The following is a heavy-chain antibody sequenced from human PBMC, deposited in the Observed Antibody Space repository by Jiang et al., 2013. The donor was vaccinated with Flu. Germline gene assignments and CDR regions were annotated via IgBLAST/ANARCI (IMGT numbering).Heavy chain of an antibody. CDR2: IYPGDSDT. J-gene: IGHJ4*02. V-gene: IGHV5-51*01. D-gene: IGHD1-26*01. CDR3: ARTYSGSHYYFDY. Sequence: WMGIIYPGDSDTRYSPSFQGQVTISADKSISTAYLQWSSLKASDTAMYYCARTYSGSHYYFDYWGQGTLVTVSS.